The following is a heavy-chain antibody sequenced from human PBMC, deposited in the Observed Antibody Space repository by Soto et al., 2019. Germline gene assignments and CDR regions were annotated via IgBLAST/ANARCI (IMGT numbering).Heavy chain of an antibody. CDR3: ARDDY. CDR2: ISSSSSYI. J-gene: IGHJ4*02. CDR1: GFTFSRFS. Sequence: GGSLRLSCAASGFTFSRFSMNWVRQAPGKGLKWVSSISSSSSYIYQADSVKGRSTISRDNAKNSLYLQMNSLRAEDTAVYYCARDDYWGQGTLVTVSS. V-gene: IGHV3-21*01.